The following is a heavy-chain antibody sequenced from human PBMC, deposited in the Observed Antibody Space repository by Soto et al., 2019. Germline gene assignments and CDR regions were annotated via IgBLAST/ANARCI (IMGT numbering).Heavy chain of an antibody. D-gene: IGHD2-15*01. Sequence: PSETLFLTCTVSGGSISSGGYYWSWIRQHPGKGLEWIGYIYYSGSTYYNPSLKSRVTISVDTSKNQFSLKLSSVTAADTAVYYCARNIDCSGGSCYIFDYWGQGTLVTVSS. CDR2: IYYSGST. J-gene: IGHJ4*02. CDR3: ARNIDCSGGSCYIFDY. V-gene: IGHV4-31*03. CDR1: GGSISSGGYY.